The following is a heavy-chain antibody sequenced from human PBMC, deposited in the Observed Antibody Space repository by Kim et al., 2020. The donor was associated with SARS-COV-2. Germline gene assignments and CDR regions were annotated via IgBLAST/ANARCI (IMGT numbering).Heavy chain of an antibody. J-gene: IGHJ4*02. CDR3: ARLMYYYGSGTAGFDY. V-gene: IGHV5-51*01. D-gene: IGHD3-10*01. Sequence: SFQGQVTISADKSISTAYLQWSSLKASDTAMYYCARLMYYYGSGTAGFDYWGQGTLVTVSS.